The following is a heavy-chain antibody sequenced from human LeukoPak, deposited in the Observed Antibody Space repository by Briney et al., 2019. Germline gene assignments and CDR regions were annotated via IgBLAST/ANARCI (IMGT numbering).Heavy chain of an antibody. Sequence: ASVKVSCKASGYTFTSYDINWVRQATGQGLEWMGWMNPNSGNTGYAQKFQGRVTITRNTSISTAYMELSSLRSEDTAVYYCARGFFWNYDYYYMDVWGKGTTVTVSS. J-gene: IGHJ6*03. V-gene: IGHV1-8*03. D-gene: IGHD1-1*01. CDR2: MNPNSGNT. CDR3: ARGFFWNYDYYYMDV. CDR1: GYTFTSYD.